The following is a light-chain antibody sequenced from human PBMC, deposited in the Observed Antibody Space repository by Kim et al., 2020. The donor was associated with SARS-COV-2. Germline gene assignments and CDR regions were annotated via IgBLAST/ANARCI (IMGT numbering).Light chain of an antibody. CDR1: QSINTY. CDR3: QQSHTAPLLT. CDR2: AAS. V-gene: IGKV1-39*01. J-gene: IGKJ4*01. Sequence: DIQMTQSPSSLAASVGDRVTIACRASQSINTYLNWYQQKPGKAPKLLIYAASTLQSGVPSRFSGSGSGTDFTLTISSLQPEDFETYECQQSHTAPLLTFGGGTKVDIK.